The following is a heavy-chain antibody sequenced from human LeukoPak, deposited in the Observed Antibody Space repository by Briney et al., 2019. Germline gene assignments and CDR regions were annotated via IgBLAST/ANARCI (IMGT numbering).Heavy chain of an antibody. CDR2: INHIGST. Sequence: PSETLSLTCAVYGGSFSGYYWSWIRQPPGKGLEWIGEINHIGSTNYNPSLKSRVTISVDTSKNQFSLKLSSVTAADTAVYYCASLGPYDILTGYWVMDVWGKGTTVTISS. CDR3: ASLGPYDILTGYWVMDV. V-gene: IGHV4-34*01. CDR1: GGSFSGYY. J-gene: IGHJ6*03. D-gene: IGHD3-9*01.